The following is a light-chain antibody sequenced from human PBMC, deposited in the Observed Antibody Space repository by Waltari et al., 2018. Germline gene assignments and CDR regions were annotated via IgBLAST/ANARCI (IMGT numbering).Light chain of an antibody. CDR3: QQYNNWPLT. J-gene: IGKJ4*01. V-gene: IGKV3-15*01. Sequence: EIVLTQSPATLSLSPGERATLSCRASQSVRSYLAWYQQKPGQAPRLLIYGASTRATGIPARFSGSGSGTEFTLTISSLQSEDFAVYYCQQYNNWPLTFGGGTKVEIK. CDR2: GAS. CDR1: QSVRSY.